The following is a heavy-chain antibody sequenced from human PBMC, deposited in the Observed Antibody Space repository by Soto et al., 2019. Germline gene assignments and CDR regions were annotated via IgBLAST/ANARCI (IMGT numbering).Heavy chain of an antibody. CDR1: GFTFSIYA. J-gene: IGHJ4*02. Sequence: GGSLRLSCAASGFTFSIYAMHWVRHAPGKGLEWVAVISYDGSNKYYADSVKGRFTISRDNSKNTLYLQMNSLRAEDTAVFYCARDRLDVVVPAAILAYWGQGTLVTVSS. D-gene: IGHD2-2*02. V-gene: IGHV3-30-3*01. CDR3: ARDRLDVVVPAAILAY. CDR2: ISYDGSNK.